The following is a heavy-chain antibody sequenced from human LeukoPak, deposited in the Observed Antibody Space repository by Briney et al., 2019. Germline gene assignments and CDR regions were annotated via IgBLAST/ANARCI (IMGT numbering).Heavy chain of an antibody. CDR2: IYPDDPDT. V-gene: IGHV5-51*01. Sequence: GESLKISCKASGYNFNKYWIGWVRQMPGKGLEWMGIIYPDDPDTRYSPSFQGQVIISADKSINTAYLQWGSLKASDTAMYYCARPPSGSYDTGYWGQGTLVTVSS. CDR1: GYNFNKYW. J-gene: IGHJ4*02. D-gene: IGHD1-26*01. CDR3: ARPPSGSYDTGY.